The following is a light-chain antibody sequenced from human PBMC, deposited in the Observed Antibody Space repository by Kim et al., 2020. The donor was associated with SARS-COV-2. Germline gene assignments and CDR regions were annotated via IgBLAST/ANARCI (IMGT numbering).Light chain of an antibody. V-gene: IGLV3-19*01. J-gene: IGLJ2*01. CDR2: GKN. CDR3: NSRDSSGNHRGV. CDR1: SLRSYY. Sequence: SSELTQDPAVSVALGQTVSITCQGDSLRSYYASWYQQKPGQAPVLVIYGKNNRPPGIADRFSGSSSGNTASLTITRAQAEDEADYYCNSRDSSGNHRGVFGGGTKLTVL.